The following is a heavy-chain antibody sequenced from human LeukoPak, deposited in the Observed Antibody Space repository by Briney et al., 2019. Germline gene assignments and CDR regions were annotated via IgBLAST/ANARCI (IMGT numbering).Heavy chain of an antibody. D-gene: IGHD5-12*01. J-gene: IGHJ4*02. V-gene: IGHV1-2*02. CDR3: ARGIIVATIFGDY. Sequence: ASVKVSCKASGYTFTGYYMHWGRQAPGQGLEWMGWINPNSGGTNYAQKFQGRVTMTRDTSISTAYMELSRLRSDDTAVYYCARGIIVATIFGDYWGQGTLVTVSS. CDR2: INPNSGGT. CDR1: GYTFTGYY.